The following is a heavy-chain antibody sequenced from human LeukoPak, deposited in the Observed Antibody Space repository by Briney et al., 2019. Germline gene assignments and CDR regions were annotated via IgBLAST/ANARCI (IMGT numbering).Heavy chain of an antibody. V-gene: IGHV1-69*04. J-gene: IGHJ6*02. CDR3: ARDRVESIAARPDYYYYGMGV. CDR1: GGTFSSYA. CDR2: IIPILGIA. Sequence: SVKVSCKASGGTFSSYAISWVRQAPGQGLEWMGRIIPILGIANYAQKFQGRVTITADKSTSTAYMELSSLRSEDTAVYYCARDRVESIAARPDYYYYGMGVWGQGTTVTVSS. D-gene: IGHD6-6*01.